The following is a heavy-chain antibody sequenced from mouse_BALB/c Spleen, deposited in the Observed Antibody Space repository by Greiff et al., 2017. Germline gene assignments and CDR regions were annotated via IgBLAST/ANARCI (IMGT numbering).Heavy chain of an antibody. CDR3: ARNYDSAWFAY. V-gene: IGHV3-2*02. Sequence: VQLQQSGPGLVKPSQSLSLTCTVTGYSITSDYAWNWIRQFPGNKLEWMGYISYSGSTSYNPSLKSRISITRDTSKNQFFLQLNSVTTEDTATYYCARNYDSAWFAYWGQGTLVTVSA. J-gene: IGHJ3*01. CDR1: GYSITSDYA. D-gene: IGHD2-4*01. CDR2: ISYSGST.